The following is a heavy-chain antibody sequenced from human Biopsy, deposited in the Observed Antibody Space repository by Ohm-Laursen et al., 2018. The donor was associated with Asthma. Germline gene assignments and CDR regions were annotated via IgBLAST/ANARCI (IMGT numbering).Heavy chain of an antibody. CDR1: GFTFDNYT. CDR2: ISYDGRNT. V-gene: IGHV3-30*04. D-gene: IGHD2-21*02. J-gene: IGHJ6*02. Sequence: SSLRLSCAASGFTFDNYTMHWVRQAPGKGLEWVTIISYDGRNTYYADSVEGRFTISRDNSKNTLFLQMSSLRPEDTAVYYRARGGLHYYEYYGMDVWGQGTTVTVSS. CDR3: ARGGLHYYEYYGMDV.